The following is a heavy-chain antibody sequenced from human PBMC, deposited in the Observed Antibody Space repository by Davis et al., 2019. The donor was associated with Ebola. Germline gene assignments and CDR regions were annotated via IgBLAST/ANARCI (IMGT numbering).Heavy chain of an antibody. CDR2: ISYDGSNK. CDR1: GFTFSSYA. Sequence: GESLKISCAASGFTFSSYAMHWVRQAPGKGLEWVAVISYDGSNKYYADSVKGRFTISRDNSKNTLYLQMNSLRAEDTAVYYCAKASIVVVPAAGLENRDYYYMDVWGKGTTVTVSS. D-gene: IGHD2-2*01. CDR3: AKASIVVVPAAGLENRDYYYMDV. J-gene: IGHJ6*03. V-gene: IGHV3-30-3*01.